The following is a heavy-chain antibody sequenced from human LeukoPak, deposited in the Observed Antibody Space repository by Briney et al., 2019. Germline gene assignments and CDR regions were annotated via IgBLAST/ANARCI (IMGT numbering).Heavy chain of an antibody. CDR1: GYIFTAYY. CDR3: ARGTADD. J-gene: IGHJ4*02. CDR2: INPNSGAP. D-gene: IGHD1-1*01. Sequence: ASVKVSCKASGYIFTAYYIHWVRQAPGQGLEWMGWINPNSGAPSFAQKFQGRVTMTRDTSISTAYMELRRLTSDDTAVYYCARGTADDWGQGTLVTVSS. V-gene: IGHV1-2*02.